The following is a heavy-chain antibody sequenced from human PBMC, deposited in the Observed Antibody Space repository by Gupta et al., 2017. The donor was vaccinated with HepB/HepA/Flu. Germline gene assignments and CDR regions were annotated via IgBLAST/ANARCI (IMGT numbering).Heavy chain of an antibody. CDR2: ISRSGDRT. J-gene: IGHJ4*02. Sequence: EVQLLESGGGLVQPGGSLRLSCAASGFTFTTPTMAWVRQAPGRGLEWVSDISRSGDRTYYADSVRGRFTISRDNSKNTLFLQMDSLRAEDTAIYYCARAGSISWYDYWGQGTLVTVSS. V-gene: IGHV3-23*01. CDR3: ARAGSISWYDY. CDR1: GFTFTTPT. D-gene: IGHD6-13*01.